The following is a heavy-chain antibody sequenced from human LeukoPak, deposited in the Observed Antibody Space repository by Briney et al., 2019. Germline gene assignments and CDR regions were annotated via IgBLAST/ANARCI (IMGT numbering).Heavy chain of an antibody. J-gene: IGHJ5*02. CDR1: GFTFSSYA. CDR2: ISGSGGST. D-gene: IGHD4-11*01. Sequence: PGGSLRLSCAASGFTFSSYAMSWVRQAPGKGLEWVSAISGSGGSTYYADSVKGRFTISRDNSKNTLYLQMNSLRAEDTAVYYCARGGRYSNYIVGYNWFDPWGQGTLVTVSS. V-gene: IGHV3-23*01. CDR3: ARGGRYSNYIVGYNWFDP.